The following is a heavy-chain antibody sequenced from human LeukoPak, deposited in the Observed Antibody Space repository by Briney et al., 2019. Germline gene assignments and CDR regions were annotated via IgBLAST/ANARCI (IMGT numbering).Heavy chain of an antibody. D-gene: IGHD4-17*01. CDR3: AGDFRYRDYVGPRYYFDY. CDR2: INAGNGNT. Sequence: GASVTVSCKASGYTFTSYAMHWVRQPPGKRLEWMGWINAGNGNTKYSQKFQGRVTITRDTSASTAYMELSSLRSEDTAVYYCAGDFRYRDYVGPRYYFDYWGQGTLVTVSS. J-gene: IGHJ4*02. V-gene: IGHV1-3*01. CDR1: GYTFTSYA.